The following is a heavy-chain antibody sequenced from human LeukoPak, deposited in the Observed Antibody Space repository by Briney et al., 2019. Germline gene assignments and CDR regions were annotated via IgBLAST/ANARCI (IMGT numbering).Heavy chain of an antibody. V-gene: IGHV3-23*01. CDR2: ISGTGSNT. D-gene: IGHD2-2*01. CDR1: GSAFSDYA. Sequence: PGGSLRLSCVASGSAFSDYAMTWVRQAPGKGLEWISAISGTGSNTYYADSVEGRFSISRDSSQNTLYLRMNSLRPDDSAIYYCAKDSRSSSSNPDYWGQGTLVTVSS. J-gene: IGHJ4*02. CDR3: AKDSRSSSSNPDY.